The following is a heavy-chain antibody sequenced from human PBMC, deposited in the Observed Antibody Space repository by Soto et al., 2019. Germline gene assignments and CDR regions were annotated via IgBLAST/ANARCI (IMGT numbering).Heavy chain of an antibody. CDR2: IKSFIQGGTT. CDR1: GLTFSNAW. D-gene: IGHD2-2*02. J-gene: IGHJ6*02. CDR3: TTEYLGGMAV. V-gene: IGHV3-15*05. Sequence: EVQLVESGGDLVKPGGSLRLSCAASGLTFSNAWMNWLRQAPGKGLEWVGRIKSFIQGGTTDYAAPVQGRFTVSRDDSTNTCYLQINSLKIEDTAVYDCTTEYLGGMAVWGRGTTVTVSS.